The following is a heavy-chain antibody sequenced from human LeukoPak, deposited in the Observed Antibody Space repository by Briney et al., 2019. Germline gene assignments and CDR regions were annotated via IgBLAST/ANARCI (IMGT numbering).Heavy chain of an antibody. J-gene: IGHJ6*03. D-gene: IGHD3-3*01. Sequence: ASVKASCKASGYTFTGYYMHWVRQAPGQGLEWMGWINPNSGGTNYAQKFQGRVTMTRDTSISTAYMELSRLRSDDTAVYYCASTDYDFWSGYYSRPYYYYMDVWGKGTTVTVSS. V-gene: IGHV1-2*02. CDR1: GYTFTGYY. CDR2: INPNSGGT. CDR3: ASTDYDFWSGYYSRPYYYYMDV.